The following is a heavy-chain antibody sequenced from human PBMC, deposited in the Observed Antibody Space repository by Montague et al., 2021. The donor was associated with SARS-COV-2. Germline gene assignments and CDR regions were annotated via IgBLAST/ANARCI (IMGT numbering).Heavy chain of an antibody. V-gene: IGHV2-5*01. CDR3: AHKNSGWPIEFAN. D-gene: IGHD6-19*01. CDR1: GFSLDSRGVG. Sequence: PALVKPTQTLTLTCTFSGFSLDSRGVGVGWIRQPPGKALECFALIYWNDDKRYSPSLKTRLTVTKDTSKNQVVLTMTNMDPVDTATYFCAHKNSGWPIEFANWGQGALVTVPS. CDR2: IYWNDDK. J-gene: IGHJ4*02.